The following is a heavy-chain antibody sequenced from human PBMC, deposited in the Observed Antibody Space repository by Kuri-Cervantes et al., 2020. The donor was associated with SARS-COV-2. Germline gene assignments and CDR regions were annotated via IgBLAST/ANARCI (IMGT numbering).Heavy chain of an antibody. CDR2: ISYDGSNK. V-gene: IGHV3-30*04. CDR3: ARDFDSSDYDDY. CDR1: GFTFSSYA. Sequence: GESLKISCAASGFTFSSYAMHWVRQAPGKGLEWVAVISYDGSNKYYADSVKGRFTISRDNSKNTLYLQMNSLRAEDTAVYYCARDFDSSDYDDYWGQGTLVTVSS. D-gene: IGHD3-22*01. J-gene: IGHJ4*02.